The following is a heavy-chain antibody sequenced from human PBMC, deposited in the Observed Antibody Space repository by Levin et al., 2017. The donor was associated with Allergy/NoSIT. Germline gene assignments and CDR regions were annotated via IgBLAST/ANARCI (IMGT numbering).Heavy chain of an antibody. CDR1: GYSFTDEY. D-gene: IGHD3-10*01. Sequence: ASVKVSCKASGYSFTDEYVHWVRQAPGQGLEWMGWINPDTGATSYAENFEGRVTLTSDTSITTAYMDLYTLTSDDTAIYYCATFSGRSGLRAFDVWGRGTLVTVSS. J-gene: IGHJ3*01. V-gene: IGHV1-2*02. CDR3: ATFSGRSGLRAFDV. CDR2: INPDTGAT.